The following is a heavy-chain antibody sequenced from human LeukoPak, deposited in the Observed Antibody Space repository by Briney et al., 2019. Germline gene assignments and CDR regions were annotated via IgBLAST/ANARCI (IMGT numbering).Heavy chain of an antibody. Sequence: PSETLSLTCAVYGGSFSGYYWSWIRQPPGKGLEWIGEINRSGSTNYNPSLKSRVTISVDTSKNQFSLKLSSVTAADTAVYYCARANPVSYYDILTGFPPVYYFDYWGQGTLVTVSS. CDR1: GGSFSGYY. CDR3: ARANPVSYYDILTGFPPVYYFDY. J-gene: IGHJ4*02. CDR2: INRSGST. V-gene: IGHV4-34*01. D-gene: IGHD3-9*01.